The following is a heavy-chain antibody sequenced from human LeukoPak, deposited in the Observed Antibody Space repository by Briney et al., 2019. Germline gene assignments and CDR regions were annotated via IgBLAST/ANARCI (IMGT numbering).Heavy chain of an antibody. CDR2: IIPIFGTA. D-gene: IGHD6-13*01. J-gene: IGHJ5*02. CDR3: AREARIAAAGPPDWFDP. V-gene: IGHV1-69*01. CDR1: GGTFSSYA. Sequence: SVKVSCKASGGTFSSYAISWVRQAPGQGLEWMGGIIPIFGTANYAQKFQGRVTITADESTSTAYMELSSPRSEDTAVYYCAREARIAAAGPPDWFDPWGQGTLVTVSS.